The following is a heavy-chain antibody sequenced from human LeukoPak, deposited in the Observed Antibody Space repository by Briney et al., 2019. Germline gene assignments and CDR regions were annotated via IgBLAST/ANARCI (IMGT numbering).Heavy chain of an antibody. CDR2: ICSSGGTK. Sequence: PGGSLRLSCAASGVTFSSYAMNWVRQAPGKGLEWVSVICSSGGTKYNSDSMKGRFTISRHNSKNTLYLQMNSLRAEDTAVYYCAKAGIAVPATPEYCGQGTQVTVSS. CDR1: GVTFSSYA. J-gene: IGHJ4*02. V-gene: IGHV3-23*01. D-gene: IGHD6-19*01. CDR3: AKAGIAVPATPEY.